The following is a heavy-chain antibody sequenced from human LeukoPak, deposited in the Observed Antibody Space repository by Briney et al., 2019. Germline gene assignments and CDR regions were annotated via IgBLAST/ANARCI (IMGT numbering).Heavy chain of an antibody. CDR1: GGSFSGYY. Sequence: SETLSLTCAVYGGSFSGYYWSWIRQPSGKGLEWIGYIYYSGSTYYNPSLKSRVTISVDTSKNQFSLKLSSVTAADTAVYYCARQDSSGYSLWGQGTLVTVSS. CDR2: IYYSGST. J-gene: IGHJ4*02. D-gene: IGHD3-22*01. V-gene: IGHV4-30-4*08. CDR3: ARQDSSGYSL.